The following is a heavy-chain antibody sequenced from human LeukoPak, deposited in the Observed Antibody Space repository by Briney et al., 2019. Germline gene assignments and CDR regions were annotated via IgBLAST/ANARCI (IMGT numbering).Heavy chain of an antibody. CDR1: GFTFSSYA. CDR2: ITGSGGSK. V-gene: IGHV3-23*01. Sequence: PGGSLRLSCAASGFTFSSYAMSWVRQSPGKGLEWVSTITGSGGSKYYADSLMGRFTISRDNSKNTLYLQMKYLRDEDTAVYYCATGGSMAHEGIHYWGQGTLVTVSS. CDR3: ATGGSMAHEGIHY. J-gene: IGHJ4*02. D-gene: IGHD2/OR15-2a*01.